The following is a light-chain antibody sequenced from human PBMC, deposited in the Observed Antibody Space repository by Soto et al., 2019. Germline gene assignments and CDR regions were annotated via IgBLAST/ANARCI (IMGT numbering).Light chain of an antibody. CDR3: QQYGSSVWT. CDR1: QSVSSSY. CDR2: GAS. V-gene: IGKV3-20*01. Sequence: EIVLTQSPGTLSLSPGERATLSCRASQSVSSSYLAWYQQKPGQAPRLLISGASSMATDIPDRFSGSGSGTDFTLTISRLEPEDFAVYYCQQYGSSVWTFGQGTKVDIK. J-gene: IGKJ1*01.